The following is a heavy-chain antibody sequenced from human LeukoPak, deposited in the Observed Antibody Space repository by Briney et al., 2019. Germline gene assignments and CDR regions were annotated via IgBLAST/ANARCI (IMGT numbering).Heavy chain of an antibody. CDR3: ARVQQPSGIQGYYYGMDV. CDR2: ISSGSSST. CDR1: GFTFSSYK. D-gene: IGHD6-13*01. V-gene: IGHV3-48*03. J-gene: IGHJ6*02. Sequence: GGSLRLSCAASGFTFSSYKMKWVRQAPGKGLEWVSYISSGSSSTYYADSVKGRFTISRDNAKNSLNLQMSSLRVKDTAVYYCARVQQPSGIQGYYYGMDVWGQGTTVTVSS.